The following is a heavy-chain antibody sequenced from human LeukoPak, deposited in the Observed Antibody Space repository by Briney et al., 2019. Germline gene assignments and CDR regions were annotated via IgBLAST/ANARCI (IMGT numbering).Heavy chain of an antibody. CDR2: ITWNSGTI. CDR3: AKSRRGSGYFAFDI. CDR1: GFTFDDYA. J-gene: IGHJ3*02. D-gene: IGHD3-22*01. V-gene: IGHV3-9*01. Sequence: GGSLRLSCAASGFTFDDYAMHWVRQAPAKGLEWVSGITWNSGTIGYADSVKGRFTISRDNAKNSLYLQMNSLRAEDTALCHCAKSRRGSGYFAFDIWGQGTVVTVSS.